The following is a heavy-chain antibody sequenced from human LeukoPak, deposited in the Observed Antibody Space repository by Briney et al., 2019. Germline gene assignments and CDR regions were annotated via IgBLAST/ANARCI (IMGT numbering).Heavy chain of an antibody. V-gene: IGHV3-33*08. Sequence: GESLTLSCAASGFTFSTYGMHWVRQAPGKGLERVAVIWSDCSNKYYADSVKGRFTISRDNSKNTLYLQMNSLRAEDTAVYYCARCRDSVSYNLLGYWGQGSLVTVSS. CDR1: GFTFSTYG. CDR3: ARCRDSVSYNLLGY. CDR2: IWSDCSNK. J-gene: IGHJ1*01. D-gene: IGHD1-26*01.